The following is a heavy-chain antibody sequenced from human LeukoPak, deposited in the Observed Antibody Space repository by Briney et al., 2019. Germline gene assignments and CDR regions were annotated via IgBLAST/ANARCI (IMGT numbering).Heavy chain of an antibody. CDR3: ARVRRDISTGYYPFYFDF. CDR1: GASASDASYY. CDR2: IYYSGST. Sequence: PSETLSLTCAVSGASASDASYYWNWIRQIPGQGLEWIAYIYYSGSTYRNPSLKSRVSLSIDTSKDQFSLNLNSVTAADTAVYYCARVRRDISTGYYPFYFDFWGPGTLVTVSS. V-gene: IGHV4-31*11. D-gene: IGHD3-9*01. J-gene: IGHJ4*02.